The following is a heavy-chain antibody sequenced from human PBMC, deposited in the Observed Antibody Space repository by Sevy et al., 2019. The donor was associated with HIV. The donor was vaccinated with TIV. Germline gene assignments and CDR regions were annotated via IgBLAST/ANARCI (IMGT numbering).Heavy chain of an antibody. CDR1: GFTFSSFF. Sequence: GGSLRLSCAASGFTFSSFFMSWVRQAPGKGLEWVANIKQDGSEKYYVDSVKGRFTISRDNARNSVYLQMNSLRAEDTGVYYCARDLTAPYCYYGMDVWGQGTMVTVSS. D-gene: IGHD1-20*01. CDR3: ARDLTAPYCYYGMDV. J-gene: IGHJ6*02. CDR2: IKQDGSEK. V-gene: IGHV3-7*01.